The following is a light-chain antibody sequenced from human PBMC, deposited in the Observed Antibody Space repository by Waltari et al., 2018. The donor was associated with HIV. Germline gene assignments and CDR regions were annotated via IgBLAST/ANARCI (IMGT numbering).Light chain of an antibody. J-gene: IGLJ3*02. Sequence: QSALTQPASVSGSPGQSITISCTGTRSDVGGYNYVSWYQQHPGKAPKLMIYEVSNLPSGVSNRFSGSKSGNTASLTISGLQAEDEADYYCSSYTSSSTLVFGGGTKLTVL. CDR3: SSYTSSSTLV. CDR2: EVS. CDR1: RSDVGGYNY. V-gene: IGLV2-14*01.